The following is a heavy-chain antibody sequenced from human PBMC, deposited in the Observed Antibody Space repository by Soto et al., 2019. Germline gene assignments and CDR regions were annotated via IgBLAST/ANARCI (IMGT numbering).Heavy chain of an antibody. CDR2: INYNGVYS. CDR3: ARKSNSDMSGYDYFDY. D-gene: IGHD3-22*01. CDR1: GFIFSSSD. Sequence: EGQLVESGGGLVEPGGSLRLSCAASGFIFSSSDMTWVRQAPGKGLEYVSSINYNGVYSFYAEAAKGRFVIYRDNAKDSLVLQMNSLTAEDTAVYFCARKSNSDMSGYDYFDYWGQGTLVIVSS. V-gene: IGHV3-21*06. J-gene: IGHJ4*02.